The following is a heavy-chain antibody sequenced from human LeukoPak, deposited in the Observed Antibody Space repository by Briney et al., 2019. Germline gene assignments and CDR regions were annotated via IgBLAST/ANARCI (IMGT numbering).Heavy chain of an antibody. CDR1: GFTFSTYS. Sequence: GGSLRLSCAASGFTFSTYSMNWVRQAPGKGLEWVSYISSSSSIIYYADSVKGRFTISRDNAKNSLYLQMSSLRAEDTAVYYCARDRLYTVMSAGYYFDSWGQGTLVTVSS. CDR2: ISSSSSII. D-gene: IGHD5-18*01. CDR3: ARDRLYTVMSAGYYFDS. J-gene: IGHJ4*02. V-gene: IGHV3-48*04.